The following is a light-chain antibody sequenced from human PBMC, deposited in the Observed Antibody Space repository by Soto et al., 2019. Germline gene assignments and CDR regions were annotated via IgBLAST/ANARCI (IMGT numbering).Light chain of an antibody. CDR3: SSYRSSNTVV. CDR1: SSDIGGYDY. Sequence: QSALTQPASVSGSPGQSITISCTGTSSDIGGYDYVSWFQQHPGKAPKLMLYEVTKRPSGVSNRVSGSKSGNTASLTISGLQAEDEAHYYCSSYRSSNTVVFGGGTKLTVL. J-gene: IGLJ2*01. CDR2: EVT. V-gene: IGLV2-14*01.